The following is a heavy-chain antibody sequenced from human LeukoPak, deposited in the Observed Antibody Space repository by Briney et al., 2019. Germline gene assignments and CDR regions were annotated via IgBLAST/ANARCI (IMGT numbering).Heavy chain of an antibody. V-gene: IGHV4-4*07. CDR3: ARDLAYGSGMGYFDY. J-gene: IGHJ4*02. CDR2: IYTSGST. D-gene: IGHD3-10*01. Sequence: PSETLSLTCTVSGGSISSCYWSWIRQPAGKGLEWIGRIYTSGSTNYNPSLKSRVTMSVDTSKNRFSLKLSSVTAADTAVYYCARDLAYGSGMGYFDYWGQGTLVTVSS. CDR1: GGSISSCY.